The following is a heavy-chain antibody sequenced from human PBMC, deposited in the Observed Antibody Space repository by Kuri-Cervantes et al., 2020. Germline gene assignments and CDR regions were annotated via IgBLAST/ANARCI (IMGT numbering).Heavy chain of an antibody. Sequence: SETLSLTCAVSGGSISNGGYSWSWIRQPPGKGLEWIGYIYHSGSTYYNPSLKSRVTISVDRSKNQFSLKLSSVTAADTAVYYCARYGSGSYYNGFDDAFDIWGQGTMVTVSS. V-gene: IGHV4-30-2*01. CDR2: IYHSGST. D-gene: IGHD3-10*01. J-gene: IGHJ3*02. CDR1: GGSISNGGYS. CDR3: ARYGSGSYYNGFDDAFDI.